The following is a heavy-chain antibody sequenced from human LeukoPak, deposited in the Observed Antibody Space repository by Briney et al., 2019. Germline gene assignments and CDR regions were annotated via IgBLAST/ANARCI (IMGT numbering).Heavy chain of an antibody. CDR1: GSRFTTYW. J-gene: IGHJ4*02. V-gene: IGHV5-51*01. D-gene: IGHD1-26*01. CDR2: IYPGDSDT. Sequence: GASLKISCKGSGSRFTTYWIGWVRQMPGKGLEWMGIIYPGDSDTRYSPSFQGQVTISADKSISTAYLQWSSLKASDTAMYYCARQYGTYWDYWGQGTLVTVSS. CDR3: ARQYGTYWDY.